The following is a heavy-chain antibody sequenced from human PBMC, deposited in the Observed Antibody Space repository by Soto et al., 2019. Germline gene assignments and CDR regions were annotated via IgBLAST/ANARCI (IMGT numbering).Heavy chain of an antibody. CDR1: GYSISSGYY. CDR3: AVGYCGSASCSREYFQH. Sequence: SETLSLTCAVSGYSISSGYYWAWIRQPPGRGLEWIGTNYHSGSTFHNPSLKSRVTISVDTSKNQFSLKLRSVTAADTAVYYCAVGYCGSASCSREYFQHWGQGTLVTVSS. D-gene: IGHD2-2*01. CDR2: NYHSGST. V-gene: IGHV4-38-2*01. J-gene: IGHJ1*01.